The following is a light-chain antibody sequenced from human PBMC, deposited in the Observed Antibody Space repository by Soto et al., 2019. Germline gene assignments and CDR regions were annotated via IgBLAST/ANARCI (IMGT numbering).Light chain of an antibody. CDR1: QGIRND. J-gene: IGKJ4*01. CDR3: LQQSSYPPLT. V-gene: IGKV1-17*01. CDR2: AAS. Sequence: DIQMTQSPSSLSASVGDRVTITCRASQGIRNDLGWFQQNPGKAPNRLIYAASSLQSGVPSRFSGSGSGTEFSLTVSSLQPEDFATYYCLQQSSYPPLTFGGRTRVEIK.